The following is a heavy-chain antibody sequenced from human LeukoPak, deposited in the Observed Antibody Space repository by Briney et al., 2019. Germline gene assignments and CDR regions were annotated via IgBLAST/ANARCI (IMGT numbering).Heavy chain of an antibody. J-gene: IGHJ4*02. CDR2: INTNTGNP. CDR1: GYTFTSYA. CDR3: ARVQDYYDSSGYLH. V-gene: IGHV7-4-1*02. D-gene: IGHD3-22*01. Sequence: GPVKVSCKASGYTFTSYAMNWVRQAPGQGLEWMGWINTNTGNPTYAQGFTGRFVFSLDTSVSTAYLQISSLKAEDTAVYYCARVQDYYDSSGYLHWGQGTLVTVSS.